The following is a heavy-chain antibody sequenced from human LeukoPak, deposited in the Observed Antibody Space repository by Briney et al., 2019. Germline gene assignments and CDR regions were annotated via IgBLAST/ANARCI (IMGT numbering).Heavy chain of an antibody. J-gene: IGHJ6*02. CDR3: ARQSALSVNYYYALDV. CDR2: IYPGDSDT. V-gene: IGHV5-51*01. D-gene: IGHD3-16*02. Sequence: GESLQISCQGSGYSFTSYWIAWMRQMPGKGLEWMGIIYPGDSDTRYSPSFQGQVTISADKSISTAYLQWSSLKASDTAMYYCARQSALSVNYYYALDVWGQGTTVTVSS. CDR1: GYSFTSYW.